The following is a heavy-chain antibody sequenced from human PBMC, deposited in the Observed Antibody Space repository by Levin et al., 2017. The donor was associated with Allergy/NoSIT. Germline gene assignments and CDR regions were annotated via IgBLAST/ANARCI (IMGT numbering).Heavy chain of an antibody. J-gene: IGHJ4*02. Sequence: GGSLRLSCAASGITVSSHYMSWVRQAPGRGLEWVSSIYSGGTTYYADSVKGRFTISRDNSKSTLYLQMNNLRVEDTAVYYCTRSRDCSGGACYRGVFDYWGQGILVTVSS. CDR3: TRSRDCSGGACYRGVFDY. D-gene: IGHD2-15*01. CDR1: GITVSSHY. V-gene: IGHV3-66*01. CDR2: IYSGGTT.